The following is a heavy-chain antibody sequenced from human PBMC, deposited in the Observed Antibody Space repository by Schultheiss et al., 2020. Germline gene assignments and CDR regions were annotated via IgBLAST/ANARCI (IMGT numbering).Heavy chain of an antibody. V-gene: IGHV4-34*01. J-gene: IGHJ4*02. CDR1: GGSFSGYY. CDR2: INHSGST. CDR3: ARYRTYSSGWYVW. Sequence: SQTLSLTCAVYGGSFSGYYWSWIRQPPGKGLEWIGEINHSGSTNYNPSLKSRVTISVDTSKNQFSLKLSSVTAADTAVYYCARYRTYSSGWYVWWGQGTLVTVSS. D-gene: IGHD6-19*01.